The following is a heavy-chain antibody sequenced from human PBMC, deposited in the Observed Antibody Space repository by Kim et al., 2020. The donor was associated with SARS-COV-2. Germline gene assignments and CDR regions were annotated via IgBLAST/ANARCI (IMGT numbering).Heavy chain of an antibody. D-gene: IGHD3-22*01. Sequence: SETLSLTCTVSGGSISSYYWSWFRQPAGKGLEWIGRFYTSGSTNYNPSLKSRVTMSVDTSKKQFSLKLSSVTAADTAVYYCARDFSYSDSSGPKGWFDPWGQGTLVTVSS. CDR3: ARDFSYSDSSGPKGWFDP. CDR2: FYTSGST. CDR1: GGSISSYY. V-gene: IGHV4-4*07. J-gene: IGHJ5*02.